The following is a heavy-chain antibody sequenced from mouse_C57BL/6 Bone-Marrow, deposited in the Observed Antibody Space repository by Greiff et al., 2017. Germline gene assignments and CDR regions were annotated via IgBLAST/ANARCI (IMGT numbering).Heavy chain of an antibody. CDR1: GYTFTDYY. Sequence: QVQLKESGAELVRPGASVKLSCKASGYTFTDYYINWVKQRPGQGLEWISRIYPGSGNTYYNEKFKGKATLTAEKSSSTAYMQLSSLTSEYSAVYFCAREDYSKYFDYWGQGTTLTVSS. J-gene: IGHJ2*01. D-gene: IGHD2-5*01. V-gene: IGHV1-76*01. CDR3: AREDYSKYFDY. CDR2: IYPGSGNT.